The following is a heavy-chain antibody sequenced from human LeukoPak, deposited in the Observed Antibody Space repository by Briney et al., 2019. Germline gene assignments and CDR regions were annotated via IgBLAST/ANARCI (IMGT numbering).Heavy chain of an antibody. D-gene: IGHD6-25*01. CDR2: ISYDGSNK. CDR1: GFTFSSYA. Sequence: NPGGSLRLSCAASGFTFSSYAMHWVRQAPGKGLEWVAVISYDGSNKYYADSVKGRFTISRDNSKNTLYLQMNSLRAEDTAVYYCARDARLLALDYWGQGTLVTVSS. V-gene: IGHV3-30-3*01. J-gene: IGHJ4*02. CDR3: ARDARLLALDY.